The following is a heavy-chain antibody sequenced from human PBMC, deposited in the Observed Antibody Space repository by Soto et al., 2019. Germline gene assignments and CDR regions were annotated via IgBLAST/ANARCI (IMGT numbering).Heavy chain of an antibody. CDR3: ARHYPRITIFGVVRLGYGMDV. V-gene: IGHV4-39*01. Sequence: SETLSLTCTVSGGSISSSSYYWGWIRQPPGKGLEWIGSIYYSGSTYYNPSLKSRVTISVDTPKNQFSLKLSSVTAADTAVYYCARHYPRITIFGVVRLGYGMDVWGQGTTVTVSS. J-gene: IGHJ6*02. CDR2: IYYSGST. D-gene: IGHD3-3*01. CDR1: GGSISSSSYY.